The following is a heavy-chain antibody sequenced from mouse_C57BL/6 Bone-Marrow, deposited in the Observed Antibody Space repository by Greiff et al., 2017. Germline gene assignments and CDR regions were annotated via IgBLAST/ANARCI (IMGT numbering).Heavy chain of an antibody. CDR1: GYTFTSYG. D-gene: IGHD1-1*01. CDR2: IYPRSGNT. CDR3: ARWGATVVATRYFDV. V-gene: IGHV1-81*01. J-gene: IGHJ1*03. Sequence: QVHVKQSGAELARPGASVKLSCKASGYTFTSYGISWVKQRTGQGLEWIGEIYPRSGNTYYNEKFKGKATLTADKSSSTAYMELRSLTSEDSAVYFCARWGATVVATRYFDVWGTGTTVTVSS.